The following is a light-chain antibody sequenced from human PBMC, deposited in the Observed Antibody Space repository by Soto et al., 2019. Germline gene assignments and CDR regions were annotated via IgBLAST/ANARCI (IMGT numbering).Light chain of an antibody. Sequence: QSALTQSPSASGSPGQSVTISRIGTSSDVGGYNYVSWYQHHPGKAPKLIIYEVTKRPSGVPDRFSGSRSGTTASLTVSGLQAEDEADYYCGSYAGGNTLVFGTGTKVTVL. CDR3: GSYAGGNTLV. J-gene: IGLJ1*01. CDR2: EVT. CDR1: SSDVGGYNY. V-gene: IGLV2-8*01.